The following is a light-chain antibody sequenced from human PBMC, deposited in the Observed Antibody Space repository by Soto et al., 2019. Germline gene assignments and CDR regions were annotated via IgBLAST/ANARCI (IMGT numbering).Light chain of an antibody. Sequence: EILMTQSPATLSVSPGERATLSCRASETLGHNLAWYQQKPGQAPRLLIYVASTRATGIPAKFGGSGSETEFTLTISSLQSEDFAVYYCQQYYSWPYTFGQGTKLEIK. CDR2: VAS. J-gene: IGKJ2*01. V-gene: IGKV3-15*01. CDR3: QQYYSWPYT. CDR1: ETLGHN.